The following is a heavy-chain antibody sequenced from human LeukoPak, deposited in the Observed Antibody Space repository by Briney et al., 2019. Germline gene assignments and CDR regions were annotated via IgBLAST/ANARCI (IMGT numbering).Heavy chain of an antibody. J-gene: IGHJ4*02. CDR3: ATLTPWNYYDSRGYGYYFDY. V-gene: IGHV3-30*03. D-gene: IGHD3-22*01. CDR2: ISDDGNNK. Sequence: PGRTLRLSCAASGFTFNNDGVHWGRQAPGPGLEWVAVISDDGNNKYSAHSVKRRFTISTDNYKNTLYLQMNTLRAEDTAVYYCATLTPWNYYDSRGYGYYFDYWGQGTLVTVSS. CDR1: GFTFNNDG.